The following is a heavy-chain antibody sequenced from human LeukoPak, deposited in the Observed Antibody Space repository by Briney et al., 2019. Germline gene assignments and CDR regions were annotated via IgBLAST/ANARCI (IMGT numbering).Heavy chain of an antibody. J-gene: IGHJ6*03. CDR3: ARTTEAHSWRTRYYDYYMDV. D-gene: IGHD6-13*01. Sequence: PSETLSLTCTVSGDSISSSNSYWGWIRQPPVKGLEWIGSIYYSGNTYYNPTLKSRVTISVDTSNNQFSLKLSSVTAADTAVYYCARTTEAHSWRTRYYDYYMDVWGKGTTVTVSS. CDR1: GDSISSSNSY. CDR2: IYYSGNT. V-gene: IGHV4-39*07.